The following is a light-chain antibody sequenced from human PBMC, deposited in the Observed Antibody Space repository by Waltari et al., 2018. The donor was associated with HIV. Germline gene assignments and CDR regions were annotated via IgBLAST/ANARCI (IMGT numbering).Light chain of an antibody. CDR1: ALPKQY. V-gene: IGLV3-25*03. CDR2: KDS. CDR3: QSTDRSGTFVV. J-gene: IGLJ2*01. Sequence: SYELTQPPSVSVSPGQTARITCSGDALPKQYAYWYQQKPGQAPVVVIYKDSERPPGIPGRFSGSSSGTTVTLTISGVQAEDEADYYCQSTDRSGTFVVFGGGTKLTVL.